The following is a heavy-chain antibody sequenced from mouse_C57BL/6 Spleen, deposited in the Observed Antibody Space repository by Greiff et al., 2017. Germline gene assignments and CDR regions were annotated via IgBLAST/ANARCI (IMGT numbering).Heavy chain of an antibody. V-gene: IGHV1-52*01. CDR2: IDPSDSET. Sequence: QVQLQQPGAELVRPGSSVKLSCKASGYTFTSYWMHWVKQRPIQGLEWIGNIDPSDSETHYNQKFKDKATLTVDKSSSTAYMQLSSLTSEDSAFYYCARGAYYSNFYYAMDYWGQGTSVTVSS. CDR3: ARGAYYSNFYYAMDY. J-gene: IGHJ4*01. D-gene: IGHD2-5*01. CDR1: GYTFTSYW.